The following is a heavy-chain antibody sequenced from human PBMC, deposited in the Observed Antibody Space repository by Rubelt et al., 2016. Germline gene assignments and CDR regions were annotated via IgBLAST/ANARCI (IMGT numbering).Heavy chain of an antibody. CDR3: ARDYSDAFDI. V-gene: IGHV3-30*04. J-gene: IGHJ3*02. CDR1: RFTISSDA. D-gene: IGHD4-11*01. CDR2: ISYDGSKT. Sequence: SLRLSCAASRFTISSDALHWVRQAPGKGLEWVALISYDGSKTYYADFVRGRFTISRDNSENTLYLHVNSLRPEDTAVYSCARDYSDAFDIWGQGTMVTVSS.